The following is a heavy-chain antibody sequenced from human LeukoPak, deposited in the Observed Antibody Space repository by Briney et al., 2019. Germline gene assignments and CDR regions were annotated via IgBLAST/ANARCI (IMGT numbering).Heavy chain of an antibody. CDR2: ISGSGGST. CDR1: GFTFSSYA. D-gene: IGHD3-22*01. J-gene: IGHJ5*02. V-gene: IGHV3-23*01. Sequence: PGGSLRLXCAASGFTFSSYAMRWVRQAPGKGLEWVSAISGSGGSTYYADSVKGRFTISRDNSKNTLYLQMNSLRAEDTAVYYCAKDPNYYDTNWFDPWGQGTLVTVSS. CDR3: AKDPNYYDTNWFDP.